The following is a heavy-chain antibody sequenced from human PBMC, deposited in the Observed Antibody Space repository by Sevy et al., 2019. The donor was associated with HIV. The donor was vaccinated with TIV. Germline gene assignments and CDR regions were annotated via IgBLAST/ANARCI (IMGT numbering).Heavy chain of an antibody. CDR3: ARETGFELSDRWCLWFDP. CDR1: GGSISGYW. V-gene: IGHV4-4*07. CDR2: IYSSGIT. J-gene: IGHJ5*02. D-gene: IGHD2-21*01. Sequence: SETLSPTCTVSGGSISGYWWSWIRQPAGKGLEWIGRIYSSGITSYNPSLQSRLTMSVDTSKNQFSLKLTSVTAADTAIYFCARETGFELSDRWCLWFDPRGHGTLVTVSS.